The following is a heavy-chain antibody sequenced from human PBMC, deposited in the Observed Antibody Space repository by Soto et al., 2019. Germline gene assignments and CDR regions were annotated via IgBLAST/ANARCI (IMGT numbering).Heavy chain of an antibody. CDR2: IWYDGSNK. Sequence: GGSLRLSCAASGFTFSSYGMHWVRQAPGKGLEWVAVIWYDGSNKYYADSVKGRFTISRDNSKNTLYLQMNSLRAEDTAVYYCARDYLETIAAAGTVFWFDPWGQGTLVTVSS. CDR3: ARDYLETIAAAGTVFWFDP. CDR1: GFTFSSYG. J-gene: IGHJ5*02. V-gene: IGHV3-33*01. D-gene: IGHD6-13*01.